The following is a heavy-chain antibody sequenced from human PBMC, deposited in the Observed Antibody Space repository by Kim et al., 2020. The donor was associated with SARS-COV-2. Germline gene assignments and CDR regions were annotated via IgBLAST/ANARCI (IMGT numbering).Heavy chain of an antibody. D-gene: IGHD4-17*01. CDR1: GFTFSSYA. J-gene: IGHJ5*01. CDR2: ISYDGSNK. V-gene: IGHV3-30*04. Sequence: GGSLRLSCAASGFTFSSYAMHWVRQAPGKGLEWVAVISYDGSNKYYADSVKGRFTISRDNSKNTLYLQMNSLRAEDTAVYYCAKPNYGDYNWFDSWGQGT. CDR3: AKPNYGDYNWFDS.